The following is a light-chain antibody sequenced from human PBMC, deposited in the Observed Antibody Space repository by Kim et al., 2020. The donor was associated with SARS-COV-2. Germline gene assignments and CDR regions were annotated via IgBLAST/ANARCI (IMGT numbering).Light chain of an antibody. CDR2: GAS. J-gene: IGKJ1*01. CDR1: QSVSNT. Sequence: SLGERATLSCSAIQSVSNTLAWYQQKPGQAPRLLIYGASTRATGIPARFSGSGSGTEFTLTISSLQSEDSAVYYCQQYDDWPPWTFGQGTKVDIK. CDR3: QQYDDWPPWT. V-gene: IGKV3-15*01.